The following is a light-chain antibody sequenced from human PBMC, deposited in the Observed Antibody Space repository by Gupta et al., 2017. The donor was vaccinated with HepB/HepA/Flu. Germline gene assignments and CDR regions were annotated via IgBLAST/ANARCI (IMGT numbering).Light chain of an antibody. Sequence: DIQMTQSPSTLSASVGDSVTITCRASENINVWLAWYQQKPGKAPKLLIYQSSTLETGVPSRFVGSGSGTEFTLTIDSLQPDDFATYYCQEFHSYSRTFGQGTKV. V-gene: IGKV1-5*03. CDR1: ENINVW. CDR3: QEFHSYSRT. J-gene: IGKJ1*01. CDR2: QSS.